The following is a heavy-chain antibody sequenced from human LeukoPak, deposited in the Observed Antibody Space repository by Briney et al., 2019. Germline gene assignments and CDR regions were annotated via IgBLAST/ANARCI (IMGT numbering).Heavy chain of an antibody. CDR1: GGSISSGGYY. CDR2: IYYSGST. V-gene: IGHV4-31*03. J-gene: IGHJ5*02. Sequence: SQTLSLTCIVSGGSISSGGYYWSWIRQHPGKGLEWIGYIYYSGSTYYNPSLKSRVTISVDTSKNQFSLKLSSVTAADTAVYYCARDVTNNWFDPWGQGTLVTVSS. D-gene: IGHD2-21*02. CDR3: ARDVTNNWFDP.